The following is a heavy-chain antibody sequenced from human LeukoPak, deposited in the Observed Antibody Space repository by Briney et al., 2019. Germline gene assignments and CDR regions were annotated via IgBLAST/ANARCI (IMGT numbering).Heavy chain of an antibody. CDR3: ARDDGPGGFDP. CDR1: GGSISSYY. Sequence: SETLSLTCTVSGGSISSYYWSWIRQPPGKGLEWIGYIYYSGSTNYNPSLKSRVTISVDTSKNQFSLKLSSVTAADTAVYYCARDDGPGGFDPWGQGTLVTVSS. J-gene: IGHJ5*02. V-gene: IGHV4-59*01. CDR2: IYYSGST.